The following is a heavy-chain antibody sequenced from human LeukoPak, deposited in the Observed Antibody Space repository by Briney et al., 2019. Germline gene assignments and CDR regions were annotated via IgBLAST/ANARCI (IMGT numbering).Heavy chain of an antibody. CDR1: GGSFSGYY. V-gene: IGHV4-34*01. CDR3: ARGGHSRSYRALGY. J-gene: IGHJ4*02. D-gene: IGHD1-26*01. Sequence: SETLSLTCAVYGGSFSGYYWSWIRQPPGKGLEWIGEINHSGSTNYNPSLKSRVTISVDTSKNQFSLKLSSVTAADTAVYYCARGGHSRSYRALGYWGQGTLVTVSS. CDR2: INHSGST.